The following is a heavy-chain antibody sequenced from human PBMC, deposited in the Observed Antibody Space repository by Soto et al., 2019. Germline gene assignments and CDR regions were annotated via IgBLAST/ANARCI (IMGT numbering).Heavy chain of an antibody. CDR3: ARDRYYDDSGLYYESAD. D-gene: IGHD3-22*01. CDR2: ILPRLGLT. CDR1: GGTFGNYG. V-gene: IGHV1-69*01. Sequence: VQLVQSGAEVKKPGSSVKVSCKASGGTFGNYGISWVRQAPGQGLEWMGGILPRLGLTKSAQRFQGRVTFTADESTNTAYMELSSLRSEDTAVFYCARDRYYDDSGLYYESADWGQGTLVTVSS. J-gene: IGHJ4*02.